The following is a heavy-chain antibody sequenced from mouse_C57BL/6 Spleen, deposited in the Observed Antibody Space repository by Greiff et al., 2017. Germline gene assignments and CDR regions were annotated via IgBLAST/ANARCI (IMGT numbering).Heavy chain of an antibody. D-gene: IGHD1-1*01. V-gene: IGHV3-6*01. CDR2: ISYDGSN. Sequence: EVQLQQSGPGLVKPSQSLSLTCSVTGYSITSGYYWNWIRQFPGNKLEWMGYISYDGSNNYNPSLKNRISITRDTSKNQFFLKLNSVTTEDTATYYWAREGGYYGSSWFAYWGQGTLVTVSA. CDR3: AREGGYYGSSWFAY. J-gene: IGHJ3*01. CDR1: GYSITSGYY.